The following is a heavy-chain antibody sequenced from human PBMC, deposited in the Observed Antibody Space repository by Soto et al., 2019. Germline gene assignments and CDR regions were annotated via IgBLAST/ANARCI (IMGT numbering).Heavy chain of an antibody. D-gene: IGHD2-15*01. CDR3: AKHHISFIVVQIAFAF. Sequence: GGSLRLSCAASGFTFSDNAMTWVRQAPGKGLEWVSSISDSGSSTYYADSVKGQFTISRDNSKNTLYLQTNTLRADDTAVYYCAKHHISFIVVQIAFAFWGQGSVVTVSS. J-gene: IGHJ3*01. CDR2: ISDSGSST. CDR1: GFTFSDNA. V-gene: IGHV3-23*01.